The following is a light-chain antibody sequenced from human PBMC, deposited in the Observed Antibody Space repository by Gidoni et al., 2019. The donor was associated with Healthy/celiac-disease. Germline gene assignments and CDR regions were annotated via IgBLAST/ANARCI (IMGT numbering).Light chain of an antibody. J-gene: IGLJ2*01. Sequence: QSAMPQPASVSGSPGQSLPISCTGTSRDVGGYNYVPWYHQHPGKAPKLMIYEVSTRPSGVPHRCSGSKSGNTAALTISGRQAEDEADYYCSSYTSSSTLDVVFGGGTKLTVL. CDR1: SRDVGGYNY. CDR2: EVS. CDR3: SSYTSSSTLDVV. V-gene: IGLV2-14*01.